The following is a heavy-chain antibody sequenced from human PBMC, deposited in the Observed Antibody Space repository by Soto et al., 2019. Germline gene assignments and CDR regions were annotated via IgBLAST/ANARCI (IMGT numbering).Heavy chain of an antibody. CDR3: ARGRRDYDFWSGYFGNYYYYYYMDV. J-gene: IGHJ6*03. D-gene: IGHD3-3*01. V-gene: IGHV3-7*01. CDR1: GFTFSSYW. Sequence: GGSLRLSCAASGFTFSSYWMSWVRQAPGKGLEWVANIKQDGSEKYYVDSVKGRFTISRDNAKNSLYLQMNSLRAEDTAVYYCARGRRDYDFWSGYFGNYYYYYYMDVWGKGTTVTVSS. CDR2: IKQDGSEK.